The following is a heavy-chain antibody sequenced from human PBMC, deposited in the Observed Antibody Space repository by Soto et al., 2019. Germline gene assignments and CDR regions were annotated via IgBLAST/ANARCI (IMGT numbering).Heavy chain of an antibody. Sequence: GGSLRLSCVASGLTFGSRAMTWVRQAPGEGLQWVSTITGTGGDAKYADSVRGRFVISRDNSKKTLYLQMTSLTAEDSAMYYCARGSTDSYPGSRIFDFWGRGTLVTVSS. J-gene: IGHJ4*02. D-gene: IGHD3-10*01. CDR2: ITGTGGDA. CDR3: ARGSTDSYPGSRIFDF. CDR1: GLTFGSRA. V-gene: IGHV3-23*01.